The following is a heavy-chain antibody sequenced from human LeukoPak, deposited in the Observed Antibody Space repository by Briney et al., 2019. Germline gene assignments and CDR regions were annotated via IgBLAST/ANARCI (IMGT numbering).Heavy chain of an antibody. V-gene: IGHV3-7*01. CDR2: IKRDGSEK. J-gene: IGHJ4*02. Sequence: RPGGSLRLSCAASGFTFSSYWMSWVRQAPGKGLEWVANIKRDGSEKYYVDSVKGRFTISRDNAKNSLYLQMNSLRAEDTAVYYCARERVNYDILTGYYAFDYWGQGTLVTVSS. CDR3: ARERVNYDILTGYYAFDY. D-gene: IGHD3-9*01. CDR1: GFTFSSYW.